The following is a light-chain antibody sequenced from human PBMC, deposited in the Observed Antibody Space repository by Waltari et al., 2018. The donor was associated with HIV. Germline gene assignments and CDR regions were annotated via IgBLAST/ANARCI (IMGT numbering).Light chain of an antibody. CDR3: QTWDTGVII. V-gene: IGLV4-69*01. CDR1: SGHSDYA. CDR2: LNNDGSH. J-gene: IGLJ2*01. Sequence: QPVLTQWPSAAASLGASVKLTCTLSSGHSDYAIAWHQQYPETGPRYLMRLNNDGSHYKGDCIPDRFSGSSSGAERYLIISSLQSGDEADYYCQTWDTGVIIFGGGTKLTVL.